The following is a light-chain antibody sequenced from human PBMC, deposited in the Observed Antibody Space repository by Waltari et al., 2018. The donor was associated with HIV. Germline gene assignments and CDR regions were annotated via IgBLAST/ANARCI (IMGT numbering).Light chain of an antibody. CDR1: ELADQY. CDR2: TDY. J-gene: IGLJ2*01. Sequence: SYELTQPPSVSVSPGQTATITCSGDELADQYAYWYQQKPNQAPVLVRQTDYERPSGTPERISGSRSGTVATLTISGAQAEDEADYYCQSADRSGYSVVFGGGTKLTV. V-gene: IGLV3-25*03. CDR3: QSADRSGYSVV.